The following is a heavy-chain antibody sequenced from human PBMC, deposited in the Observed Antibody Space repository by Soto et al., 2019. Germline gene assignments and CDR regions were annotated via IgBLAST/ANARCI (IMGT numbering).Heavy chain of an antibody. CDR3: ARGVDYYATSGYFSFDS. CDR2: VHYSGST. Sequence: PSETLSLTCKSSGGSFHDSYWPGFRQPPGRGLEWVGHVHYSGSTNYSPSLNSRATISLDTSKSQLSLKLRSVTAADTAMYFCARGVDYYATSGYFSFDSWGQGIPVTVSS. J-gene: IGHJ4*02. CDR1: GGSFHDSY. D-gene: IGHD3-16*01. V-gene: IGHV4-59*01.